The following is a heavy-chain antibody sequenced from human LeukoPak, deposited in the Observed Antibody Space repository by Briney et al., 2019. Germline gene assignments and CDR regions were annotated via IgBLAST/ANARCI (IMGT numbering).Heavy chain of an antibody. V-gene: IGHV4-34*01. CDR1: GGSFSGYY. Sequence: SETLSLTCAVYGGSFSGYYWSWIRQPPGKGLEWIGEINHSGSTNYNPSLKSRVTISVDTSKTQFSLKLSSVTAADTAVYYCARGNAWEMATTTYYFAYWGQGKLVTASS. D-gene: IGHD5-24*01. CDR2: INHSGST. CDR3: ARGNAWEMATTTYYFAY. J-gene: IGHJ4*02.